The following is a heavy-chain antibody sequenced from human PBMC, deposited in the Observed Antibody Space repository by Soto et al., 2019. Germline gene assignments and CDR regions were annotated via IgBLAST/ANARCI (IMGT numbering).Heavy chain of an antibody. Sequence: ASVKVSCKASGYSFTDHYMHWVRQAPGQGLEWMGWISAYNGNTNYAQKLQGRVTMTTDTSTSTAYMELRSLRSDDTAVYYCARGGGVFGVVIWFDPWGQGTLVTVSS. V-gene: IGHV1-18*04. CDR2: ISAYNGNT. J-gene: IGHJ5*02. CDR1: GYSFTDHY. D-gene: IGHD3-3*01. CDR3: ARGGGVFGVVIWFDP.